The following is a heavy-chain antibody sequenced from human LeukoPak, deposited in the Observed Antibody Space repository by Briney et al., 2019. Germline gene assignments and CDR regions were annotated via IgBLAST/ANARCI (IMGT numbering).Heavy chain of an antibody. CDR1: GFTLSSYG. D-gene: IGHD3-16*02. CDR2: ISGSYYNK. J-gene: IGHJ4*02. CDR3: ARGQHGGTFGGVIVHVSGFDY. Sequence: GGSLRLSCAASGFTLSSYGMSWVRQAPGKGLERVSAISGSYYNKHYAYSVKGRFTISRDNAKNSLYLQMNTLRAEDTAVYYCARGQHGGTFGGVIVHVSGFDYWGQGTLVTVSS. V-gene: IGHV3-21*01.